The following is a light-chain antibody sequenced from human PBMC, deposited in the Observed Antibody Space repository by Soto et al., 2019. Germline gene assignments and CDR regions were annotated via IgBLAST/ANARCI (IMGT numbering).Light chain of an antibody. CDR1: QAISSD. Sequence: AVQMTQSPSSLSPSVGDRVTITCRASQAISSDLGWYQMKPGKVPKLLIYAASNLQSGVPSRFIGRGYGTDFTLTISSLQPEDFATYYCLQDYNYPRTFGQGTKVEI. CDR3: LQDYNYPRT. V-gene: IGKV1-6*01. J-gene: IGKJ1*01. CDR2: AAS.